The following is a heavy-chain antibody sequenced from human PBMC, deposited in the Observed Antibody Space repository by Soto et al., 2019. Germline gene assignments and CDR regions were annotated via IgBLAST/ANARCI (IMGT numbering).Heavy chain of an antibody. CDR2: TYYRSKWYN. D-gene: IGHD2-2*02. CDR1: GDSVSRNSAA. Sequence: PSQTLSLTCAISGDSVSRNSAAWNWIRQSPSRGLEWLGRTYYRSKWYNDYAVSVKSRITINPDTSKNQFSLQLNSVTPEDTAVYYCARGYCSSTSCYTGVEESYGMDVWGQGTTVTVSS. CDR3: ARGYCSSTSCYTGVEESYGMDV. J-gene: IGHJ6*02. V-gene: IGHV6-1*01.